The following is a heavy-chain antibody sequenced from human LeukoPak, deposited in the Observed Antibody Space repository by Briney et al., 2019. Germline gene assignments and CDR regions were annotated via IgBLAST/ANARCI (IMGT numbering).Heavy chain of an antibody. J-gene: IGHJ3*02. D-gene: IGHD3-22*01. CDR1: GGSISSYY. CDR3: ARGGRYYYDSSGCPGAAFDI. V-gene: IGHV4-59*01. Sequence: PSETLSLTCTVSGGSISSYYWSWIRQPPGKGLEWIGYIYYSRSTNYNPSLKSRVTISVDTSKNQFSLKLSSVTAADTAVYYCARGGRYYYDSSGCPGAAFDIWGQGTMVTVSS. CDR2: IYYSRST.